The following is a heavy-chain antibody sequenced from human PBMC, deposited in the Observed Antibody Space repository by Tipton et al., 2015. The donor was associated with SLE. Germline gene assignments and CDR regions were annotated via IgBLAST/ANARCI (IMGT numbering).Heavy chain of an antibody. CDR1: GGSFSGYY. V-gene: IGHV4-34*01. CDR2: INHSGST. D-gene: IGHD2-8*01. Sequence: TLSLTCAVYGGSFSGYYWSWIRQPPGKGLEWIGEINHSGSTNYNPSLKSRVTISVDTSKNQFSLKLSSVTAADTAVYYCARTYEGYYGMDVWGQGTTVTVSS. J-gene: IGHJ6*02. CDR3: ARTYEGYYGMDV.